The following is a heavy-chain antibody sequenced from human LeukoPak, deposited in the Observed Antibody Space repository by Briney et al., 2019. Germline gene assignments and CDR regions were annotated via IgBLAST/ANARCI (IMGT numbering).Heavy chain of an antibody. V-gene: IGHV3-23*01. CDR1: GFTFSSYA. CDR2: ISGSGGST. CDR3: AKDVIVATMRYYFDY. J-gene: IGHJ4*02. D-gene: IGHD5-12*01. Sequence: GGSLRLSCAASGFTFSSYAMSWVRQAPGKGLEWVSAISGSGGSTYSADSVKGRFTITRDNSKNTLYLQMNSLRDEDTAVYYCAKDVIVATMRYYFDYWGQGTLVTVSS.